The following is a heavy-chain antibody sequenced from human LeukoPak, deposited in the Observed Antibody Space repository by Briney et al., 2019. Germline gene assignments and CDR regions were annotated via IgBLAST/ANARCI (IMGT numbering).Heavy chain of an antibody. CDR3: ARVGYYYDDNCDAFDI. V-gene: IGHV3-74*01. D-gene: IGHD3-22*01. Sequence: GGSLRLSCAASGFTLSNYWMHWVRQTPGKGLVWVSRINSDGSTTNYADSVKGRFTISRDNAKNTLYRQMNSLRAEDTAMYYCARVGYYYDDNCDAFDIWGQGTMVTVSS. J-gene: IGHJ3*02. CDR2: INSDGSTT. CDR1: GFTLSNYW.